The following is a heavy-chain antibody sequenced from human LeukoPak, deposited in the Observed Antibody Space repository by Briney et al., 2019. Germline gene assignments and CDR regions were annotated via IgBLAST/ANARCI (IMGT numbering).Heavy chain of an antibody. V-gene: IGHV3-53*01. CDR2: LYDSVDT. D-gene: IGHD3-22*01. Sequence: GGSLRLSCAASGFSVSTSYMSWVRQAPGKGLEYVSVLYDSVDTYYAESVKGRFTISRDNSKNTVYLQMNSLRVEDTAVYYCARAAYDSGGYTANHDFWGQGTLVTVSS. CDR3: ARAAYDSGGYTANHDF. J-gene: IGHJ4*02. CDR1: GFSVSTSY.